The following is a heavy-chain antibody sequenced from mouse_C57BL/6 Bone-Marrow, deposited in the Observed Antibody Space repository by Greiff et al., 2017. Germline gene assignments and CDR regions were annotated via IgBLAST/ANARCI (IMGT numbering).Heavy chain of an antibody. CDR3: ARQGYDSLDY. CDR1: GFTFSSYG. CDR2: ISSGGSYT. D-gene: IGHD2-4*01. Sequence: EVNLVESGGDLVKPGGSLKLSCAASGFTFSSYGMSWVRQTPDKRLEWVATISSGGSYTYYPDSVKGRFTISRDNAKNTLYLQMSSLKSEDTAMYYCARQGYDSLDYWGQGTTLTVSS. J-gene: IGHJ2*01. V-gene: IGHV5-6*01.